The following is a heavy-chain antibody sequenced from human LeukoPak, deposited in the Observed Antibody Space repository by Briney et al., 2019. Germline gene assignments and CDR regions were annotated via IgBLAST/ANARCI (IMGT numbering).Heavy chain of an antibody. CDR3: ARDQRYFDWLLSRLDY. D-gene: IGHD3-9*01. J-gene: IGHJ4*02. Sequence: GGSLRLSCAASGFTFSSYWMHWVRQAPGKGLVWVSRIKSDGSSTSYADSVKGRFTISRDNAKNSLYLQMNSLRAEDTAVYYCARDQRYFDWLLSRLDYWGQGTLVTVSS. CDR1: GFTFSSYW. V-gene: IGHV3-74*01. CDR2: IKSDGSST.